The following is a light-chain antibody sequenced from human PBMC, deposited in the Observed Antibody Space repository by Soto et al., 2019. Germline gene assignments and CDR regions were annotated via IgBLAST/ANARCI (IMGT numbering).Light chain of an antibody. Sequence: EIVLTQSPGTLSLSPGERTTLSCRASQSVSSNFLAWYQQKPGQAPRLLISGASNRATGIPDRFSGSGSGTDSTPTISRLEPEDFAVYYWQQYGSSGTFGQGTKVDIK. CDR2: GAS. J-gene: IGKJ1*01. V-gene: IGKV3-20*01. CDR3: QQYGSSGT. CDR1: QSVSSNF.